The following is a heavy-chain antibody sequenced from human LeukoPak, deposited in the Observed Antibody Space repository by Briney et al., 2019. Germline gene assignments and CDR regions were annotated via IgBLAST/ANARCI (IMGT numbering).Heavy chain of an antibody. CDR2: IYPGDSDT. CDR3: ARRRDLYSGSYYPFDH. CDR1: GYSFTSYW. D-gene: IGHD1-26*01. J-gene: IGHJ4*02. V-gene: IGHV5-51*01. Sequence: AGESLKISCKGSGYSFTSYWIGWVRQMPGKGLEWMGIIYPGDSDTRYSPSFQGQVTISADKSISTAYLQWSSLKASDTAMYYCARRRDLYSGSYYPFDHWGQGTLVTVSS.